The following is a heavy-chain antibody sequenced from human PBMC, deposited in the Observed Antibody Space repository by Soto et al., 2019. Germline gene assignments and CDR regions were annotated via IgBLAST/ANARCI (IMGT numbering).Heavy chain of an antibody. J-gene: IGHJ4*02. D-gene: IGHD6-13*01. CDR2: IYYSGST. CDR1: GASISSSIYY. Sequence: SETLSLTCTVSGASISSSIYYWGWIRQPPGKGLEWIGSIYYSGSTYYNPSLKSRVTISVDTSKNQFSLKLSSVTAADTAVYYCARSYSSHSLPKFDYWGQGTLVT. V-gene: IGHV4-39*01. CDR3: ARSYSSHSLPKFDY.